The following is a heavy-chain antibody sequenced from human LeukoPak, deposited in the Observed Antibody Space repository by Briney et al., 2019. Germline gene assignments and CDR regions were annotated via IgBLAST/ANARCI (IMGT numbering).Heavy chain of an antibody. V-gene: IGHV4-4*02. J-gene: IGHJ6*03. Sequence: SETLSLTCAVSGGSISSSNWWSWVRQPPGKGLEWIGEIYHSGSTNYNPSLKSRVTMSVDTSKNQFSLKLSSVTAADTAVYYCARDRDSGYSYYYYYYMDVWGQGTLVTVSS. CDR3: ARDRDSGYSYYYYYYMDV. CDR1: GGSISSSNW. CDR2: IYHSGST. D-gene: IGHD5-18*01.